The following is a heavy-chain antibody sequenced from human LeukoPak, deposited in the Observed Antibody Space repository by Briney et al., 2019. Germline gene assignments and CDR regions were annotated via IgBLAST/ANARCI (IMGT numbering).Heavy chain of an antibody. Sequence: AGGSLRLSCAASGFTFDDYAMHWVRQVPGKGLEWVSLIYGDGASTYYADSVKGRFTVARDNSKNSLYLQMNSLRTDDTALYFCVKDLCPTPARADAFDIWGQGTMVTVSS. V-gene: IGHV3-43*02. D-gene: IGHD2-21*01. CDR3: VKDLCPTPARADAFDI. J-gene: IGHJ3*02. CDR2: IYGDGAST. CDR1: GFTFDDYA.